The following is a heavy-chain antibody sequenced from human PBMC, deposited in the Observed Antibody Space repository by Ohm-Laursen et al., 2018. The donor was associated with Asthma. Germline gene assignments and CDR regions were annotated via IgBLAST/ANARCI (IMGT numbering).Heavy chain of an antibody. D-gene: IGHD3-10*01. CDR1: GFTFSNYA. V-gene: IGHV3-30*03. CDR2: ISYDGSNK. CDR3: ARAGDFDY. Sequence: SLRLSCAASGFTFSNYAIHWVRQAPGKGLEWVAVISYDGSNKYYADSVKGRFTISRDNSKNTLYLQMNSLRAEDTAVYYCARAGDFDYWGQGTLVTVSS. J-gene: IGHJ4*02.